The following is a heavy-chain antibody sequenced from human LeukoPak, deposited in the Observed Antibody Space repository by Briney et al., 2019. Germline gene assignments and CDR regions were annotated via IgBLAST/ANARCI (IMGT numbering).Heavy chain of an antibody. Sequence: GRSLRLSCAASGFTFSSYAMHWVRQAPGKGLEWVAVISYDGSNKYYADSVKGRFTISRDNSKNTLYLQMNSLRAEDTAVYYCARGYQLLDYWGQGTLVTVSS. CDR1: GFTFSSYA. V-gene: IGHV3-30*01. J-gene: IGHJ4*02. D-gene: IGHD2-2*01. CDR2: ISYDGSNK. CDR3: ARGYQLLDY.